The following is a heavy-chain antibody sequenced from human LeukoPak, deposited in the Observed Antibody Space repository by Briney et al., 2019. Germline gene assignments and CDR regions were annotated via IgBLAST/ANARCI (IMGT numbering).Heavy chain of an antibody. V-gene: IGHV3-21*01. CDR1: GFTFSSYS. Sequence: GRSLRLSCAASGFTFSSYSMNWVRQAPGKGLEWVSSISSSSSYIYYADSVKGRFTISRDNAKNSLYLQMNSLRAEDTAVYYCARSDSSGSRGAFDIWGQGTMVTVSS. J-gene: IGHJ3*02. D-gene: IGHD3-22*01. CDR2: ISSSSSYI. CDR3: ARSDSSGSRGAFDI.